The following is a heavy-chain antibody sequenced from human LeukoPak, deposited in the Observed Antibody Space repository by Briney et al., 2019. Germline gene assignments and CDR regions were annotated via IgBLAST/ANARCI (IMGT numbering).Heavy chain of an antibody. Sequence: SQTLSLTCTVSGGSISSGGYYWSWIRQHPGRGLEWIGYIYYSGSTYYNPSLKSRVTISVDTSKNQFSLKLRSVTAADTAVYYCARRITMVRGVRYYFDYWGQGTLVTVSS. CDR2: IYYSGST. V-gene: IGHV4-31*03. CDR1: GGSISSGGYY. J-gene: IGHJ4*02. D-gene: IGHD3-10*01. CDR3: ARRITMVRGVRYYFDY.